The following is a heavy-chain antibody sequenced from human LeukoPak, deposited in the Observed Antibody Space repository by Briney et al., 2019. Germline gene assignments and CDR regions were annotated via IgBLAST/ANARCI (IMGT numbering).Heavy chain of an antibody. CDR2: IYYSGST. Sequence: SETLSLTCTVSGGSISSYYWSWIRQPPGKGLEWIGYIYYSGSTYYNPSLKSRVTISVDTSKNQFSLKLSSVTAADTAVYYCASTTTANTRWGQGTLVTVSS. CDR3: ASTTTANTR. CDR1: GGSISSYY. D-gene: IGHD1-26*01. J-gene: IGHJ4*02. V-gene: IGHV4-59*04.